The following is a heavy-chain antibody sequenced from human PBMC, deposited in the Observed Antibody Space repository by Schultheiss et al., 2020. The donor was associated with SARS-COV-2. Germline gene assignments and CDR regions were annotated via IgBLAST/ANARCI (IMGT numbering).Heavy chain of an antibody. CDR2: IIPILGIA. J-gene: IGHJ4*02. V-gene: IGHV1-69*04. CDR1: GGTFSSYA. CDR3: ARDKGELLLY. D-gene: IGHD1-26*01. Sequence: SVKVSCKASGGTFSSYAISWVRQAPGQGLEWMGRIIPILGIANYAQKFRGRVTITADKSTSTAYMELSSLRSEDTAVYYCARDKGELLLYWGQGTLVTVSS.